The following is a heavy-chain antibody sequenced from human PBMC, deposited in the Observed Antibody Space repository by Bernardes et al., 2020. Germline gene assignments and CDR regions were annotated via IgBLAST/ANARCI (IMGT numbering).Heavy chain of an antibody. CDR3: TTPTGLCRGGSCYRAVATDI. Sequence: GGSLRLSCTASGFTFSNAWLSWVRQAPGKGLEWVGRIKSTLDGGTTDYAAPVKGRFVISRDDSKKTLYLQMNSLKAEDTGLYYCTTPTGLCRGGSCYRAVATDIWGQGTKVTVSS. CDR1: GFTFSNAW. CDR2: IKSTLDGGTT. D-gene: IGHD2-15*01. V-gene: IGHV3-15*01. J-gene: IGHJ3*02.